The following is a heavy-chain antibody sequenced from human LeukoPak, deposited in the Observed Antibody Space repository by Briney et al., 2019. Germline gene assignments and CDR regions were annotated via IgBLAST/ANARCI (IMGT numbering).Heavy chain of an antibody. V-gene: IGHV5-51*01. Sequence: GESLKISCKGSGYSFTSYWIGWVRQMPGKGLEWMGIIYPGDSDTRYSPSFQGQVTISADKSISTAYLQWSSLKASDTAMYYCARVVNFAGISCYWFDPWGQGTLVTVSS. CDR3: ARVVNFAGISCYWFDP. D-gene: IGHD2-2*01. J-gene: IGHJ5*02. CDR2: IYPGDSDT. CDR1: GYSFTSYW.